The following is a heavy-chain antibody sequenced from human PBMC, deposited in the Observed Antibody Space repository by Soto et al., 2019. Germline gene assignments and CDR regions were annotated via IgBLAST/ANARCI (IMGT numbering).Heavy chain of an antibody. V-gene: IGHV5-10-1*01. CDR2: IDPSDSYT. CDR1: GYSFTSYW. CDR3: ARDYSNSTSPPYYYYGMDV. D-gene: IGHD4-4*01. Sequence: GESLKISCKGSGYSFTSYWISWVRQMPGKGLEWMGRIDPSDSYTNYSPSFQGHVTISADKSIGTAYLQWSSLKASDTAMYYCARDYSNSTSPPYYYYGMDVWGQGTTVTVSS. J-gene: IGHJ6*02.